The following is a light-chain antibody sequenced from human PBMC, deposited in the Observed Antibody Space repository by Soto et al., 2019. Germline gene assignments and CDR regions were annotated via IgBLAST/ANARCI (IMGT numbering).Light chain of an antibody. CDR3: SSYTSSSSNWV. CDR1: SSDVGAYNY. Sequence: QSALTQPASVSGSPGQSITISCTGTSSDVGAYNYVSWYQQHPGKAPKLMIYEVSNRPSGVSNRFSGSKSGNTASLTISGLQAEDEANYYCSSYTSSSSNWVFGGGTQLTVL. CDR2: EVS. V-gene: IGLV2-14*01. J-gene: IGLJ3*02.